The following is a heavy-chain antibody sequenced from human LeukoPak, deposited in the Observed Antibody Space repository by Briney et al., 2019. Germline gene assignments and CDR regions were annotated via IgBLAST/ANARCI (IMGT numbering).Heavy chain of an antibody. CDR1: GGSISSSSYY. D-gene: IGHD3-16*02. J-gene: IGHJ4*02. CDR2: IYYSGST. CDR3: ARQMSYPYYFDY. Sequence: PSETLSLTCTVSGGSISSSSYYWDWIRQPPGKGLEWIGSIYYSGSTYYNPSLKSRVTISVDTSKNQFSLKLSSVTAADTAVYYCARQMSYPYYFDYWGQGTLVTVSS. V-gene: IGHV4-39*01.